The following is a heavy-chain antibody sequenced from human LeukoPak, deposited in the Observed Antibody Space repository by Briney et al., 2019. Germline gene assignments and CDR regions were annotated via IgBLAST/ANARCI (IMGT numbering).Heavy chain of an antibody. Sequence: SETLSLTCTVSGGSISSYYWSWIRQPPGKGLEWIGYIYYSGSTNYNPSLKSRVTISVDTSKNQFSLKLSSVTAADTAVYFCARFNFGNIAARIDYWGQGILVTVSS. D-gene: IGHD3-3*01. CDR1: GGSISSYY. CDR3: ARFNFGNIAARIDY. CDR2: IYYSGST. V-gene: IGHV4-59*01. J-gene: IGHJ4*02.